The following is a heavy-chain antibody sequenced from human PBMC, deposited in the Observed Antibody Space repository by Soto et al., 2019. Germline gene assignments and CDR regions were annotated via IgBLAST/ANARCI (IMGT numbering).Heavy chain of an antibody. V-gene: IGHV3-33*01. CDR2: IWYDGSNK. CDR3: AREVFPYGSGHYYYGMDV. CDR1: GFTFSSYG. J-gene: IGHJ6*02. D-gene: IGHD3-10*01. Sequence: LRLSCAASGFTFSSYGMRWVVQAPVKGLEWVAVIWYDGSNKYYADSVKGRFTISRDNSKNTLYLQMNSLRAEDTAVYYCAREVFPYGSGHYYYGMDVWGQGTTVTVSS.